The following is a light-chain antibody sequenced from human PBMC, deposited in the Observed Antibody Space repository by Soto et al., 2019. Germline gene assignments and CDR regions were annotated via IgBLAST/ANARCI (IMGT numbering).Light chain of an antibody. V-gene: IGKV2-28*01. Sequence: IVMTQSPLSLPDTPGDTASISCRSSQSALHNNGYNYLDWYLQKPGQSPLLLIFLGSNRASGVPGRFSGSGSGTDFTLKISRVEAEDVGVYYCMQSLRTQWTFGQGTKVDIK. CDR1: QSALHNNGYNY. J-gene: IGKJ1*01. CDR2: LGS. CDR3: MQSLRTQWT.